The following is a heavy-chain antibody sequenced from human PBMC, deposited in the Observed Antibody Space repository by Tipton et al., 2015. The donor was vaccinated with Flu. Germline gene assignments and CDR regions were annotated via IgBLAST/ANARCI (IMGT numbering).Heavy chain of an antibody. V-gene: IGHV3-49*04. CDR1: GFTFGDYA. CDR2: IRSKAYGGTT. CDR3: TRVRGVIHYYYGMDV. D-gene: IGHD3-10*01. Sequence: SLRLSCTASGFTFGDYAMSWVRQAPGKGLEWVGFIRSKAYGGTTEYAASVKGRFTISRDDSKSIAYLQMNSLKTEDTAVYYCTRVRGVIHYYYGMDVWGQGTTVTVSS. J-gene: IGHJ6*02.